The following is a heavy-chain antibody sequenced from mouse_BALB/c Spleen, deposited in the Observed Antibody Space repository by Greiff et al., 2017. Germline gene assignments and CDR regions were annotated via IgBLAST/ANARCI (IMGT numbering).Heavy chain of an antibody. CDR2: ISSGGGNT. V-gene: IGHV5-9*03. Sequence: EVMLVESGGGLVKPGGSLKLSCAASGFTFSSYTMSWVRQTPEKRLEWVATISSGGGNTYYPDSVKGRFTISRDNAKNNLYLQMSSLRSEDTALYYCARLSSPYAMDYWGQGTSVTVSS. CDR3: ARLSSPYAMDY. CDR1: GFTFSSYT. D-gene: IGHD1-1*01. J-gene: IGHJ4*01.